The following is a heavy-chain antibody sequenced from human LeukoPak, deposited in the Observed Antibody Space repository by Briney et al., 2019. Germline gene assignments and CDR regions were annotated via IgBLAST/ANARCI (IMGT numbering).Heavy chain of an antibody. Sequence: GGSLRLSCAASGFTFSSSAMSWVRQAPGKGLEWVSAISNNGGYTYYADSVQGRFTISRDNSKSTLCLQMNSLRAEDTAVYYCAKGRAGSYYFDYWGQGTLVTVSS. J-gene: IGHJ4*02. CDR2: ISNNGGYT. D-gene: IGHD1-26*01. V-gene: IGHV3-23*01. CDR3: AKGRAGSYYFDY. CDR1: GFTFSSSA.